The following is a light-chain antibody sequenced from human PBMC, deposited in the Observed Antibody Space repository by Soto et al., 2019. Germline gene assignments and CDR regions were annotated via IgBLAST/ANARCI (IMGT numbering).Light chain of an antibody. J-gene: IGKJ2*01. CDR2: GAS. V-gene: IGKV3-20*01. CDR1: QTVKSNY. Sequence: VLTPSPGTLSLSPGERATLSCRASQTVKSNYLAWYQQKPGQAPRLLIYGASSRATGIPDRFSGSGSGTDFTLTISRLEPEDFAVYYCQQYGSSISYTFGQGTKLEIK. CDR3: QQYGSSISYT.